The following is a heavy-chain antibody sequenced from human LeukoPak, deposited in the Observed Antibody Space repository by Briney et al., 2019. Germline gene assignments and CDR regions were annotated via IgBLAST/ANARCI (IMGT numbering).Heavy chain of an antibody. V-gene: IGHV3-33*06. CDR1: GFTFSSYG. CDR2: IWYDGSNK. CDR3: VKITSVTGGDC. J-gene: IGHJ4*02. Sequence: GGSLRLSCAASGFTFSSYGMHWVRQAPGKGLEWVAVIWYDGSNKYLADSVKGRFTISRDNSKNTLYLQMNSLRAEDTALYYCVKITSVTGGDCWGQGTRLTVSS. D-gene: IGHD1-1*01.